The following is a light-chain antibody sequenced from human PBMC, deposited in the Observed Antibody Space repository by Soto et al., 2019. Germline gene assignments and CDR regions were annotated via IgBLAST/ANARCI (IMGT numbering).Light chain of an antibody. J-gene: IGKJ5*01. Sequence: EIVMTQSPATLSVSPGERAILSCRASQSVSSNLAWYQQKPGQAPRLLIYGASTRATDIPARFSGSGSGTEFTITISSLQSEDFAVYYCQQYNNWPPITFGQGTRLEIK. V-gene: IGKV3-15*01. CDR1: QSVSSN. CDR2: GAS. CDR3: QQYNNWPPIT.